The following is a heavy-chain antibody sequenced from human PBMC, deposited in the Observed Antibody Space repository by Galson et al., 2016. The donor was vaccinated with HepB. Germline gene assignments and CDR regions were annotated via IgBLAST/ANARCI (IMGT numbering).Heavy chain of an antibody. D-gene: IGHD4-11*01. CDR1: GFTFATYS. V-gene: IGHV1-3*01. CDR3: TRDGFGNYGGRNYYHGMDV. J-gene: IGHJ6*02. Sequence: SVKVSCKASGFTFATYSIHWLRQAPGQRPEWMGWINGDNGNTKYSQKFQGRVTMTRDTSASTAHMELSSLRSEDTAVFYCTRDGFGNYGGRNYYHGMDVWGQGTTVTVSS. CDR2: INGDNGNT.